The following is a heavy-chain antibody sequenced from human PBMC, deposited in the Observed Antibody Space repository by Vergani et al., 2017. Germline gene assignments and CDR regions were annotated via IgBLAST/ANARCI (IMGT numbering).Heavy chain of an antibody. CDR2: IYHSGST. D-gene: IGHD3-10*01. Sequence: QVQLQESGPGLVKPSETLSLTCAVSGYSISSGYYWGWIRQPPGKGLEWIGSIYHSGSTYYNPSLKNRVTRSVDTSKNQFSLKLSSVTAADTAVYYCARRGRDLYGSGRNAFDIWGQGTMVTVSS. J-gene: IGHJ3*02. V-gene: IGHV4-38-2*01. CDR1: GYSISSGYY. CDR3: ARRGRDLYGSGRNAFDI.